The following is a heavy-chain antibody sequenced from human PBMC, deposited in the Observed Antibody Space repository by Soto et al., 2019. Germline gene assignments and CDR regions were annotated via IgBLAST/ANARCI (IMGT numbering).Heavy chain of an antibody. CDR3: VRGGGGGLFDP. V-gene: IGHV3-11*06. Sequence: GGSLRLSCAGSGFTFGDSHMSWIRQAPGKGLEWLSYISPGSRYPAYADSVKGRFTISRDNAKRSLYLQMMSLTAEDTAIYYCVRGGGGGLFDPWGQGTMVTVSS. CDR2: ISPGSRYP. CDR1: GFTFGDSH. D-gene: IGHD2-15*01. J-gene: IGHJ5*02.